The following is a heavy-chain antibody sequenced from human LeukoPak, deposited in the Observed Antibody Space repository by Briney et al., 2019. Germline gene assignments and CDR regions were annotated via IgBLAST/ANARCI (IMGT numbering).Heavy chain of an antibody. V-gene: IGHV3-48*01. Sequence: GGSLRLSCAASGFIFSSYGMNWVRQAPGKGLEWVSYISSSSSSIYYADSVKGRFTISRDNAENSLYLQMNSLGAEDTAVYYCAKNGWPYDILTGPSFDYWGQGTLVTVSS. CDR2: ISSSSSSI. D-gene: IGHD3-9*01. CDR3: AKNGWPYDILTGPSFDY. J-gene: IGHJ4*02. CDR1: GFIFSSYG.